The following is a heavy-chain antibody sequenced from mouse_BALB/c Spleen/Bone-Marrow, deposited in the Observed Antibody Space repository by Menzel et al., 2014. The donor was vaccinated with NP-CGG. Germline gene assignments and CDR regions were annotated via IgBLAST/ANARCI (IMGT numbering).Heavy chain of an antibody. V-gene: IGHV1-82*01. CDR3: ARSDGYRAMDY. Sequence: QVQLKESGPELVKPGASVKISCKASGYAFSYSWMNWVKQRPGQGLEWIGRIYPGDGDTYYNGKFKGRATLTADKSSSTDYMQLSSLTSMDSAVYFCARSDGYRAMDYWGQGSSVTVSS. CDR1: GYAFSYSW. CDR2: IYPGDGDT. J-gene: IGHJ4*01. D-gene: IGHD2-3*01.